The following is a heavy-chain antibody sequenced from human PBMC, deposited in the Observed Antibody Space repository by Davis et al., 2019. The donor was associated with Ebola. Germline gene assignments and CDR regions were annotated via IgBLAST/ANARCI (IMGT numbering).Heavy chain of an antibody. V-gene: IGHV3-23*01. D-gene: IGHD6-19*01. CDR1: GFTFSNYA. Sequence: GESLKISCSASGFTFSNYAVSWVRQTPGKGLEWLLTIDGSGESTYYADSVKGRLTISRDNSMNTLYLQMDSLRVDDTAFYYCARSLRSGFLTFDLWGQGTLVTVSS. CDR3: ARSLRSGFLTFDL. CDR2: IDGSGEST. J-gene: IGHJ4*02.